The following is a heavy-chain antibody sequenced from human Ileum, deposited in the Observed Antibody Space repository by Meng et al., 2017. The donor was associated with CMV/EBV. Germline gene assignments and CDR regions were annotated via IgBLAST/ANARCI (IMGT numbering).Heavy chain of an antibody. J-gene: IGHJ4*02. D-gene: IGHD3-3*01. V-gene: IGHV1-18*01. Sequence: GYTFSNYGMSWGRQAPGQGLEWMGWINADNGNTNYAQKVQDRVTMTTDTSTSTAYMELRSLTSDDTAVYYCARVIHSFGVVIAPFGYWGQGTLVTVSS. CDR3: ARVIHSFGVVIAPFGY. CDR2: INADNGNT. CDR1: GYTFSNYG.